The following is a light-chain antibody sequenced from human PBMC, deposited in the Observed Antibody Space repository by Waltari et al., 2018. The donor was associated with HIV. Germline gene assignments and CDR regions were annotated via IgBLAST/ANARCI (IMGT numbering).Light chain of an antibody. Sequence: QAVLTQPPSAPGPPGQRITISCSGCSSTIGSDAVTWYQQLPGTAPKLLIYNTNQRPSGVPDRFSASKSGTSASLAISGLQSEDEADYYCATWDHRLNGWVFGGGTKLTVL. CDR3: ATWDHRLNGWV. CDR1: SSTIGSDA. J-gene: IGLJ3*02. V-gene: IGLV1-44*01. CDR2: NTN.